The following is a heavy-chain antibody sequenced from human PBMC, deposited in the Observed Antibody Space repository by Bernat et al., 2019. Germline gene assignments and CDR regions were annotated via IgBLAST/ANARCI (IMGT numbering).Heavy chain of an antibody. CDR2: IWYDGSNK. CDR3: AREVESSSWYPSCNYYGMDV. D-gene: IGHD6-13*01. CDR1: GFTFSSYG. J-gene: IGHJ6*02. V-gene: IGHV3-33*01. Sequence: QVQLVESGGGVVQPGRSLRLSCAASGFTFSSYGMHWVRQAPGKGLEWVAGIWYDGSNKYYADSVKGRFTISRDNSKNTLYLQMNSLRAEDTAVYYCAREVESSSWYPSCNYYGMDVWGQGTTVTVSS.